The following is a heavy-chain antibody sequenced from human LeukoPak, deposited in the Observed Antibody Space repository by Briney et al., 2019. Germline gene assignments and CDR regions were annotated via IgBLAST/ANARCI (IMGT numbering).Heavy chain of an antibody. Sequence: ASVKVSCKASGYTFTGYYMHWVRQAPGQGLEWMGRSNPNSGGTNYAQKFQGRVTMTRDTSISTACMELSRLRSDDTAVYYCARSLSYSSSWSSDYWGQGTLVTVSS. D-gene: IGHD6-13*01. CDR3: ARSLSYSSSWSSDY. CDR2: SNPNSGGT. V-gene: IGHV1-2*06. CDR1: GYTFTGYY. J-gene: IGHJ4*02.